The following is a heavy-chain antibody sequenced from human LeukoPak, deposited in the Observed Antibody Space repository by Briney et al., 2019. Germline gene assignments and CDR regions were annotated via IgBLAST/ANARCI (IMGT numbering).Heavy chain of an antibody. CDR3: AREVRYCSGGSCYYDNY. CDR1: GFTVSSNY. D-gene: IGHD2-15*01. CDR2: IYSGGST. Sequence: GGSLRLSCAASGFTVSSNYMSWVRQAPGKGLEWVSVIYSGGSTYYADSVKGRFTISRDNSKNTLYLQMNSLRAEDTAVYYCAREVRYCSGGSCYYDNYWGQGTLVTVS. J-gene: IGHJ4*02. V-gene: IGHV3-53*01.